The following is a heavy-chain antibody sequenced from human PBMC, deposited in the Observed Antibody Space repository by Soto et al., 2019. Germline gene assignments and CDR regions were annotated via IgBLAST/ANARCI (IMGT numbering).Heavy chain of an antibody. D-gene: IGHD2-15*01. Sequence: PSETLSLTXAVSGGSVDRKNYYWSWIRQPPGKGLEWIGYVENSGSANYNPSLKSRVTISVDTSKNQFSLKVISVTAADTAVYYCARAETPLHFDYWGQGTVVTVSS. CDR2: VENSGSA. CDR1: GGSVDRKNYY. V-gene: IGHV4-61*01. J-gene: IGHJ4*02. CDR3: ARAETPLHFDY.